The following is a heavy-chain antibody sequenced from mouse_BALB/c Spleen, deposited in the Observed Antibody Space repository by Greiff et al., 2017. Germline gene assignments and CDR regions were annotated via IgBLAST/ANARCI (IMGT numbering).Heavy chain of an antibody. Sequence: QVQLKQSGPELVKPGASVKISCKASGYAFSSSWMNWVKQRPGQGLEWIGRIYPGDGDTNYNGKFKGKATLTADKSSSTAYMQLSSLTSVDSAVYFCAREGDYRYNYAMDYWGQGTSVTVSS. J-gene: IGHJ4*01. CDR2: IYPGDGDT. V-gene: IGHV1-82*01. CDR1: GYAFSSSW. CDR3: AREGDYRYNYAMDY. D-gene: IGHD2-14*01.